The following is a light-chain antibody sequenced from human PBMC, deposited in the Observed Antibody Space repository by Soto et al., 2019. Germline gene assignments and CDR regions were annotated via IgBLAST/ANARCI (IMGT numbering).Light chain of an antibody. CDR3: QQYSSWLWT. CDR1: QSVSSSY. V-gene: IGKV3-20*01. CDR2: GAS. J-gene: IGKJ1*01. Sequence: EIVLTQSPGTLSLSPGERATLSCRASQSVSSSYLAWYQQKPGQAPRLLIYGASSRATGIPDRFSGSGSGTDFSLTISRLQSEDFAIYYCQQYSSWLWTFGQGTKVEI.